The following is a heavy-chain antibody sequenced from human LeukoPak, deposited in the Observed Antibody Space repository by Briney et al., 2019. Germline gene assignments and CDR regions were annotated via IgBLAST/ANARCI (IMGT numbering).Heavy chain of an antibody. CDR1: GFTFSSYW. CDR2: IASDGSST. V-gene: IGHV3-74*01. Sequence: GGSLRLSCAASGFTFSSYWMNWVRQAPGKGLVWVSRIASDGSSTTYADSVKGRFSISRDNAKNTLYLQLNSLRVEDTAVYYCARGRPHGNDYWGQGTLVTVSS. CDR3: ARGRPHGNDY. J-gene: IGHJ4*02. D-gene: IGHD4-23*01.